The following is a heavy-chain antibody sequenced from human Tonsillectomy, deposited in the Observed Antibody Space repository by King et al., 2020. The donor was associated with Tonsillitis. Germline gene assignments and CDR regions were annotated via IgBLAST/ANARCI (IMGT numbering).Heavy chain of an antibody. V-gene: IGHV2-5*01. CDR1: GFSLSTSGVG. CDR3: AHRYYDILTGYNY. D-gene: IGHD3-9*01. J-gene: IGHJ4*02. CDR2: IYWNDDK. Sequence: TLKESGPTLVKPTQTLTLTCTFSGFSLSTSGVGVGWIRQPPGKALEWLALIYWNDDKRYSPSLKSSLTITKDTSQNQVVLTMTNMDPVDTATYYCAHRYYDILTGYNYWGQGTLVTVSS.